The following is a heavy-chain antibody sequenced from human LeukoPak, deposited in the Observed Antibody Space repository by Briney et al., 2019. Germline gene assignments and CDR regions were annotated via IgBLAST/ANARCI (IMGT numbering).Heavy chain of an antibody. J-gene: IGHJ4*02. CDR3: ARGGYSKPLYFDY. CDR1: NDSISSGGYY. D-gene: IGHD4-11*01. CDR2: IYYSGTT. V-gene: IGHV4-31*03. Sequence: SQTPSLTCTVSNDSISSGGYYWSWIRQHPGKGLEWIGSIYYSGTTFYNPSLKSRVTMSVDTSKNQFSLRLSSVTAADTAVYYCARGGYSKPLYFDYWGQGTLVTVSS.